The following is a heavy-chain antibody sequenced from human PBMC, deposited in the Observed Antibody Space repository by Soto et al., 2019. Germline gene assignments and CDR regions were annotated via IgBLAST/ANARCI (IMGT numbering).Heavy chain of an antibody. CDR3: VKGLVPYSYYGMDV. Sequence: QVQLVESGGGVVQPGRSLRLSCAASGFTFSSYGMHWVRQAPGKGLEWVAVISYDGSSKYYAESVKGRFTISRDNSKNQLYLQMNSLRVEDTTMFYCVKGLVPYSYYGMDVWGQGTTVTVSS. V-gene: IGHV3-30*18. CDR1: GFTFSSYG. CDR2: ISYDGSSK. J-gene: IGHJ6*02. D-gene: IGHD6-6*01.